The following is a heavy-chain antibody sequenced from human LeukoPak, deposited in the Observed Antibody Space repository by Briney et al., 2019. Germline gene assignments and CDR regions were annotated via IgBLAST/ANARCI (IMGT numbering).Heavy chain of an antibody. D-gene: IGHD2-2*01. CDR1: GGSISSYY. Sequence: SETLSLTXTVSGGSISSYYWSWIRQPAGKGLEWIGRIYTSGSTNYNPSLKSRATMSVDTSKNQFSLKLSSVTAADTAVYYCARANYPYCSSTSCYLDIRGQGTMVTVSS. V-gene: IGHV4-4*07. CDR3: ARANYPYCSSTSCYLDI. J-gene: IGHJ3*02. CDR2: IYTSGST.